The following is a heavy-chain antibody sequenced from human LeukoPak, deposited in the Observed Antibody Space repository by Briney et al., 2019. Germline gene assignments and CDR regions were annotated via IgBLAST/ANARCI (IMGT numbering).Heavy chain of an antibody. Sequence: PEGSLRLSCAGSGFTFSDFWMTWVRQTPGKGLEWVANIKEDGTEKNLVDSVKGRFTISRDNSKNTLYLQMNSLRAEDTAVYYCAKEIRDQWLNLYYFDYWGQGTLVTVSS. J-gene: IGHJ4*02. D-gene: IGHD6-19*01. CDR3: AKEIRDQWLNLYYFDY. V-gene: IGHV3-7*01. CDR1: GFTFSDFW. CDR2: IKEDGTEK.